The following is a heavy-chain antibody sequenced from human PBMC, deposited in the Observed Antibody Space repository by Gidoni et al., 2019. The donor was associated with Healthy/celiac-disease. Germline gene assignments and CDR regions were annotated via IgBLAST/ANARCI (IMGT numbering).Heavy chain of an antibody. D-gene: IGHD3-16*01. J-gene: IGHJ4*02. V-gene: IGHV3-33*01. CDR3: ARDGDGGARYYFDY. CDR1: GFTFSSYG. CDR2: IWYDGSNK. Sequence: QVQLVASGGGVVQPGRSLRLSCAASGFTFSSYGMHWVRQAPGKGLEWVAVIWYDGSNKYYADSVKGRFTISRDNSKNTLYLQMNSLRAEDTAVYYCARDGDGGARYYFDYWGQGTLVTVSS.